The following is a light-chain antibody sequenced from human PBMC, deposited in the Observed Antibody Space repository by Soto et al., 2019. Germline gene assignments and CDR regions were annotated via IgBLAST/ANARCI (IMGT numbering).Light chain of an antibody. CDR2: DAS. Sequence: EIVLTQSPATLSLSPGERATLSCRASQSVSSYLAWYQEKPGQAPRLLIYDASNRATGIPARFSGSGSGTDFPPTISSLEPEDFAVFYCQQRSNWPLAFCPDTKVDIK. CDR1: QSVSSY. J-gene: IGKJ3*01. V-gene: IGKV3-11*01. CDR3: QQRSNWPLA.